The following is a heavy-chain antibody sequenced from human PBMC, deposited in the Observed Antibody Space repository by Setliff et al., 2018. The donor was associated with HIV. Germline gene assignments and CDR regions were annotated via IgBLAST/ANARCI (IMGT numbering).Heavy chain of an antibody. J-gene: IGHJ4*02. CDR2: ISSSSSTI. CDR1: GGSLSGYY. V-gene: IGHV3-11*01. Sequence: LSLTCAVYGGSLSGYYWSWIRQPPGKGLEWVSYISSSSSTIYYADSVKGRFTISRDNAKNSLYLQMNSLRVEDTAVYFCATILVNQQPYRYFDYWGQGTLVTVSS. D-gene: IGHD6-13*01. CDR3: ATILVNQQPYRYFDY.